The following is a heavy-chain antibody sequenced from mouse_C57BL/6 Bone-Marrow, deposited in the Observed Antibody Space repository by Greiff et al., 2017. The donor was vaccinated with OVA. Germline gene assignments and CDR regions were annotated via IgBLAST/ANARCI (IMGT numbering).Heavy chain of an antibody. V-gene: IGHV5-6*01. CDR2: ISSGGSYT. CDR1: GFTFSSYG. Sequence: EVQLVESGGDLVKPGGSLKLSCAASGFTFSSYGMSLVRQTPDKRLEWVATISSGGSYTYYPDSVQGRFTISRNNAKNTLYLQMSSLEAEDTAMYYCARAYARPPYAIDYWGQGTSVTVSS. J-gene: IGHJ4*01. D-gene: IGHD1-1*01. CDR3: ARAYARPPYAIDY.